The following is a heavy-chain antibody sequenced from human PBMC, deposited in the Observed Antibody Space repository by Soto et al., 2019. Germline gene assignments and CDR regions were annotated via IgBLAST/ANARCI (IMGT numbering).Heavy chain of an antibody. V-gene: IGHV4-59*02. D-gene: IGHD2-2*01. J-gene: IGHJ5*02. CDR1: GGSVRGYY. Sequence: SETLSRTCAISGGSVRGYYWSWMRQPPGKGLEWIGYIYYNGRNTYNPSLTIRVTISVDTSKNQFSLKLNSVTAADTAVYYCARGDTRPLGWFDPWGQGTLVTVSS. CDR3: ARGDTRPLGWFDP. CDR2: IYYNGRN.